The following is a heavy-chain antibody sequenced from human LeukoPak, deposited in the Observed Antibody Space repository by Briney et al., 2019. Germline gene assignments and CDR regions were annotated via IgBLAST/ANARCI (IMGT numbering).Heavy chain of an antibody. J-gene: IGHJ4*02. D-gene: IGHD1-26*01. CDR2: ITNSGRI. Sequence: GGSLRLSCATSGFTFSSYAMSWVRQAPGKGLEWVADITNSGRIHYADSVKGRFTISRDNSKNTLYLQMNSLRAEDTAVYYCAKDGGSYFTGFDYWGQGTLVTVSS. CDR3: AKDGGSYFTGFDY. V-gene: IGHV3-23*01. CDR1: GFTFSSYA.